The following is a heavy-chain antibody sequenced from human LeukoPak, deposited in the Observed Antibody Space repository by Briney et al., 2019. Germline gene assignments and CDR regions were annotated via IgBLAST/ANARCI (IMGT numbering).Heavy chain of an antibody. J-gene: IGHJ3*02. CDR1: GFTVSSNY. CDR2: IYSGGST. D-gene: IGHD3-10*01. Sequence: GGSLRLSCAASGFTVSSNYMSWVRQAPGKGLEWVSVIYSGGSTYYADSVKGRFTISRDNSKNTRYLQMNSLRAEDTAVYYCASTYMVRGGRAFDIWGQGTMVTVSS. CDR3: ASTYMVRGGRAFDI. V-gene: IGHV3-53*01.